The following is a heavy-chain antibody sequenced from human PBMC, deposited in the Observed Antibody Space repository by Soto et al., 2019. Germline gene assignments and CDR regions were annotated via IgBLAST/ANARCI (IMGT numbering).Heavy chain of an antibody. Sequence: GGSLRLSCAASGFTFSSYGMHWVRQAPGKGLEWVAVIWYDGSNKYYADSVTGRFTISRDNSKNTLYLQMNSLRAEDTAVYYCARDRYVSGDAKTYYYYGMDVWGQGTTVTVSS. CDR3: ARDRYVSGDAKTYYYYGMDV. V-gene: IGHV3-33*01. CDR1: GFTFSSYG. CDR2: IWYDGSNK. J-gene: IGHJ6*02. D-gene: IGHD3-10*01.